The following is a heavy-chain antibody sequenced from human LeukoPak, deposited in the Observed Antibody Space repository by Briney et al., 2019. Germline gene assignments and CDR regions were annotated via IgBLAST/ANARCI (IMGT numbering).Heavy chain of an antibody. CDR2: IYYSGST. CDR3: ARDLSTITGAYGMDV. V-gene: IGHV4-59*01. J-gene: IGHJ6*02. D-gene: IGHD7-27*01. CDR1: GGSISSYY. Sequence: SETLSLTCTVSGGSISSYYWSWIRQPPGKGLEWIGYIYYSGSTNYNPSLKSRVTISVDTSKNQFSLKLSSVTAADTAVYYCARDLSTITGAYGMDVWAKGPRSPSP.